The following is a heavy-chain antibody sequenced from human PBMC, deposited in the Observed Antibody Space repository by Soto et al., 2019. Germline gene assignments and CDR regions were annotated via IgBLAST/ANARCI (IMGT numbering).Heavy chain of an antibody. CDR3: AKPIAVAGHFDY. V-gene: IGHV3-30*18. J-gene: IGHJ4*02. CDR1: GFTFSSYG. D-gene: IGHD6-19*01. CDR2: ISYDGSNK. Sequence: GSLRLSCAASGFTFSSYGMHWVRQAPGKGLEWVAVISYDGSNKYYADSVKGRFTISRDNSKNTLYLQMNGLRAEDTAVYYCAKPIAVAGHFDYWGQGTLVTVSS.